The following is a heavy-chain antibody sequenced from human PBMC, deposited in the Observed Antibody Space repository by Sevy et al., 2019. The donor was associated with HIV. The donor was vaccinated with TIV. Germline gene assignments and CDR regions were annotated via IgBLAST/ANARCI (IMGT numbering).Heavy chain of an antibody. CDR1: GFTFSSYA. CDR3: ARDLNYYYGMDV. CDR2: ISYDGSNK. Sequence: GGSLRLSCAASGFTFSSYAMHWVRQAPGKGLEWVAVISYDGSNKYYADSVKGRFTISRDNSKNTLYLQMNSLRAEDTAVYYRARDLNYYYGMDVWGQGTTVTVSS. J-gene: IGHJ6*02. V-gene: IGHV3-30-3*01.